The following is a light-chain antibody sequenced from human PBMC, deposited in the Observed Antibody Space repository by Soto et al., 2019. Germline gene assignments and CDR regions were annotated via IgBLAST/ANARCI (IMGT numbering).Light chain of an antibody. CDR2: DYS. CDR3: QLWDSSSDRYV. J-gene: IGLJ1*01. Sequence: SYELTQPPSVSVAPGQTAMITCGGTNIGSYSVHWYQQKPGQAPVLVVYDYSDRPSGTPERFSGSITGNTATLTISRVEAGDEADYYCQLWDSSSDRYVFGTGTKVTVL. V-gene: IGLV3-21*02. CDR1: NIGSYS.